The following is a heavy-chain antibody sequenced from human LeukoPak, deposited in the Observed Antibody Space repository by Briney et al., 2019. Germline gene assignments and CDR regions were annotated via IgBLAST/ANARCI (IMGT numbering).Heavy chain of an antibody. D-gene: IGHD4-17*01. CDR1: GGSISSSSYY. J-gene: IGHJ4*02. CDR2: IYHSGTS. V-gene: IGHV4-30-4*08. Sequence: SETLSLTCTVSGGSISSSSYYWGWIRRPPGEGLEWIGYIYHSGTSYYNPSLRSRVTISVDTSKNQFSLNLNSVTDADTAVYYCARRDVTTHRFDYWGQGTLVTVSS. CDR3: ARRDVTTHRFDY.